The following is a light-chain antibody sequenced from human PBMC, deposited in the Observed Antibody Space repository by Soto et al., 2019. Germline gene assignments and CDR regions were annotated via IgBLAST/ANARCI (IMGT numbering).Light chain of an antibody. Sequence: DIQMTQSTSSLSASVGDRVTITCRARQSISSYLNWYQQKPGKAPKLLIYAASSLQSGVPSMFSGSGSGTDFTLTISSLQPEDFATYYCQQSYSTPYTFGQGTQLEIK. CDR1: QSISSY. V-gene: IGKV1-39*01. CDR3: QQSYSTPYT. J-gene: IGKJ2*01. CDR2: AAS.